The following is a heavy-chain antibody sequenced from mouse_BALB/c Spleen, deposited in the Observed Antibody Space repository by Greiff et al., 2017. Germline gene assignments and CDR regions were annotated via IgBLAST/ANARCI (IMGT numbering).Heavy chain of an antibody. J-gene: IGHJ4*01. D-gene: IGHD2-2*01. V-gene: IGHV2-6-2*01. Sequence: QVQLKESGPDLVAPSQSLSITCTVSGFSLTSYGVHWVRQPPGKGLEWLVVIWSDGSTTYNSALKSRLSISKDNSKSQVFLKMNSLQTDDTARYYCARVGYGGGAMDYWGQGTSVTVSS. CDR3: ARVGYGGGAMDY. CDR2: IWSDGST. CDR1: GFSLTSYG.